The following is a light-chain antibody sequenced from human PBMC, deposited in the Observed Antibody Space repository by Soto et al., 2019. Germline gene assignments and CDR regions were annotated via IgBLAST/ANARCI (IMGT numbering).Light chain of an antibody. CDR1: QSVSSN. V-gene: IGKV3-15*01. CDR3: QQYNKWPPYT. CDR2: GAS. Sequence: EIVMTQSPANLSVSPGERATLSCRASQSVSSNLAWYQQKPGQGPRLLIYGASTRATSIPARFSGSGSGTEFTLTINSLQSADVAVYYCQQYNKWPPYTFGQGTKLEIK. J-gene: IGKJ2*01.